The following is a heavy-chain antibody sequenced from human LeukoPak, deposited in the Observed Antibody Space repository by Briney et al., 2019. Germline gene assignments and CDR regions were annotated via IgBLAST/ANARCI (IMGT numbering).Heavy chain of an antibody. CDR3: ARALHYYDSSGYYYNYYYGMDV. Sequence: SETLSLTRTVSGGSISSYYWSWIRQPPGKGLEWIGYIYYSGSTNYNPSLKSRVTISVDTSKNQFSLKLSSVTAADTAVYYCARALHYYDSSGYYYNYYYGMDVWGQGTTVTVSS. CDR2: IYYSGST. V-gene: IGHV4-59*01. CDR1: GGSISSYY. D-gene: IGHD3-22*01. J-gene: IGHJ6*02.